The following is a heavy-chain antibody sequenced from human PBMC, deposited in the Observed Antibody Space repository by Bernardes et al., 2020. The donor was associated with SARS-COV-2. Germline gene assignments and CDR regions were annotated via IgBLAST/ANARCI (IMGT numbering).Heavy chain of an antibody. V-gene: IGHV1-24*01. Sequence: ASLKDSCKVSGYTLTELSMHWVRQAPGKGLEWMGGFDPEDGETIYAQKFQGRVTMTEDTSTDTAYMELSSLRSEDTTVYYCATGGSGYFQHWGQGTLVTVSS. CDR1: GYTLTELS. CDR3: ATGGSGYFQH. D-gene: IGHD3-10*01. J-gene: IGHJ1*01. CDR2: FDPEDGET.